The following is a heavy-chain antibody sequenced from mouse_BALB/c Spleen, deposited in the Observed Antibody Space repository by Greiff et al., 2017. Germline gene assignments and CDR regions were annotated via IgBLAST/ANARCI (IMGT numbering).Heavy chain of an antibody. Sequence: VHVKQSGAELVRSGASVKLSCTASGFNIKDYYMHWVKQRPEQGLEWIGWIDPENGDTEYAPKFQGKATMTADTSSNTAYLQLSSLTSEDTAVYYCARTYNWAPAWFAYWGQGTLVTVSA. D-gene: IGHD4-1*01. CDR1: GFNIKDYY. J-gene: IGHJ3*01. CDR2: IDPENGDT. CDR3: ARTYNWAPAWFAY. V-gene: IGHV14-4*02.